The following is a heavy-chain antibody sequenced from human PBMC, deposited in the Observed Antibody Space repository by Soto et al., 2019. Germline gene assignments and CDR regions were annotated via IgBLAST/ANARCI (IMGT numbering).Heavy chain of an antibody. D-gene: IGHD5-18*01. Sequence: ASVKVSCKASGYTFTSYGISWVRQAPGQGLEWMGWISAYNGNTNYAQKLQGRVTMTTDTSTSTAYMELRSLRSDDTAVYYCARDLKYSYGQNYYYYGMDVWGQGTTVTV. V-gene: IGHV1-18*01. CDR2: ISAYNGNT. CDR3: ARDLKYSYGQNYYYYGMDV. CDR1: GYTFTSYG. J-gene: IGHJ6*02.